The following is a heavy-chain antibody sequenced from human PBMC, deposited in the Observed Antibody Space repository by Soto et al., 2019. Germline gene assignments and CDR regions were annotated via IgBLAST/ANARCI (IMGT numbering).Heavy chain of an antibody. CDR2: IIPIFGTA. V-gene: IGHV1-69*06. D-gene: IGHD3-22*01. CDR3: ASTKYDSSAYYYWYLGL. J-gene: IGHJ2*01. CDR1: EDTFRNYA. Sequence: LVQSGAEVKKPGSSVKVSXXASEDTFRNYAISXXXXXXXXXXXXXXGIIPIFGTANYAQKFQGRVTITADTSANTVYLELSSLRSEDTAVYYCASTKYDSSAYYYWYLGLWGRGTLVTVSS.